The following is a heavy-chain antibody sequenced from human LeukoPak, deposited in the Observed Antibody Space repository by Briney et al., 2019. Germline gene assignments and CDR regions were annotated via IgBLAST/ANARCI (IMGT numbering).Heavy chain of an antibody. Sequence: GGSLRLSCAASGFTVSSNYMSWVRQAPGKGLEWVSVIYSGGSTYYADSVKGRFTISRDNSKNTLYLQMNSLRAEDTAVYYCASNLGRVKRGYSYGSFDYWGQGTLVTVSS. CDR3: ASNLGRVKRGYSYGSFDY. CDR2: IYSGGST. J-gene: IGHJ4*02. CDR1: GFTVSSNY. D-gene: IGHD5-18*01. V-gene: IGHV3-66*01.